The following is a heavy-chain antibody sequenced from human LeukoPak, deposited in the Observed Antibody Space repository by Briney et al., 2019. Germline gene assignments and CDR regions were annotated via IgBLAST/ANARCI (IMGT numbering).Heavy chain of an antibody. J-gene: IGHJ6*03. Sequence: GESLKISCKGSGYRFTSYWIGWVRQMPGKGLEWMGIIYPGDSDTRYSPSFQGQVTISADKSISTAYLQWSSLKASDTAMYYCARQARFLEWLPQDYYYYMDVWGKGTTVTVSS. D-gene: IGHD3-3*01. V-gene: IGHV5-51*01. CDR1: GYRFTSYW. CDR3: ARQARFLEWLPQDYYYYMDV. CDR2: IYPGDSDT.